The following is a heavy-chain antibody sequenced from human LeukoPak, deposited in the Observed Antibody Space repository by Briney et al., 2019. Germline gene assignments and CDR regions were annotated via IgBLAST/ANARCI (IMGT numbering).Heavy chain of an antibody. CDR2: ISYDGSNK. J-gene: IGHJ4*02. Sequence: PGRSLRLSCAASGFTFSSYAMHWVRQAPGKGLEWVAVISYDGSNKYYADSVKGRFTISRDNSKNTLYLQMNSLRAEDTAVYYCAREWGYYYDSSGSQTDYWGQGTLVTVSS. D-gene: IGHD3-22*01. V-gene: IGHV3-30-3*01. CDR1: GFTFSSYA. CDR3: AREWGYYYDSSGSQTDY.